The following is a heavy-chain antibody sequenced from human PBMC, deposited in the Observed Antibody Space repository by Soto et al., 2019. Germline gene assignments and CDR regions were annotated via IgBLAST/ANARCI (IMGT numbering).Heavy chain of an antibody. CDR3: ARDGIVGALGY. V-gene: IGHV1-46*01. Sequence: ASVKVSCKASGYTFTSYYMHWVRQAPGQGLEWMGIINPSGGSASYAQKFQGRVTMTRDTSTSTVYMELSSLRSEDTAVYYCARDGIVGALGYWGQGTLVTVSS. CDR2: INPSGGSA. CDR1: GYTFTSYY. D-gene: IGHD1-26*01. J-gene: IGHJ4*02.